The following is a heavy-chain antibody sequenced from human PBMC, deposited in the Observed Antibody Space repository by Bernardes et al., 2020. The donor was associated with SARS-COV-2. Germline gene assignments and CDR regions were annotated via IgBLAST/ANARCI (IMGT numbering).Heavy chain of an antibody. CDR2: IYRGGSA. V-gene: IGHV3-53*01. CDR1: GFTVSGSY. CDR3: ARVQGGPGRSGGSRDSIWYYFYAMDV. J-gene: IGHJ6*02. Sequence: GGSLRLCCAASGFTVSGSYMSWVRQAPGKGLEWVSVIYRGGSAYYADSVKGRFTITRDNSKNTLFLQMNSLGADDTAVYFCARVQGGPGRSGGSRDSIWYYFYAMDVWGQGTTVTVSS. D-gene: IGHD2-15*01.